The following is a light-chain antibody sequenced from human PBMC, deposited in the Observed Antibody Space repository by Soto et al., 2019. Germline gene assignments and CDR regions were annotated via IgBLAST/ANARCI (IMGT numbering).Light chain of an antibody. CDR3: HHQGNSLST. CDR2: DAS. CDR1: QLFSSMY. Sequence: IELTQSPGRKCVSPGERGTISCRVSQLFSSMYLAWYQQTPGQPPRLLIYDASSRATDIPDRFSGSGSCTYFTLTACRLEPQYCATYYSHHQGNSLSTFGHGTKVDIK. J-gene: IGKJ1*01. V-gene: IGKV3D-20*02.